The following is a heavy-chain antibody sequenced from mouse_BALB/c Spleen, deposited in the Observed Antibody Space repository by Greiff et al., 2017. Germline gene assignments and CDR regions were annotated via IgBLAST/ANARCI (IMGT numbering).Heavy chain of an antibody. CDR3: ARDGGYYGSSYWYFDV. CDR2: ISDGGSYT. D-gene: IGHD1-1*01. CDR1: GFTFSDYY. J-gene: IGHJ1*01. V-gene: IGHV5-4*02. Sequence: EVQVVESGGGLVKPGGSLKLSCAASGFTFSDYYMYWVRQTPEKRLEWVATISDGGSYTYYPDSVKGRFTISRDNAKNNLYLQMSSLKSEDTAMYYCARDGGYYGSSYWYFDVWGAGTTVTVSS.